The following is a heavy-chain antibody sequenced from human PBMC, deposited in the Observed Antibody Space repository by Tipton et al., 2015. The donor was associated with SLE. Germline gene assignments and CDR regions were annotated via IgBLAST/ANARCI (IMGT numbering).Heavy chain of an antibody. CDR1: GDSLSSSY. D-gene: IGHD6-19*01. CDR2: LDDSGNT. J-gene: IGHJ4*02. V-gene: IGHV4-59*01. CDR3: AKGSGWHKD. Sequence: LRLSCIVSGDSLSSSYWSWIRQPPGKGLEWIGSLDDSGNTNYNPSLRSRVTMSIDTSKSQFSLKLSSVTAADTAVFYCAKGSGWHKDWGQGTLVTVSS.